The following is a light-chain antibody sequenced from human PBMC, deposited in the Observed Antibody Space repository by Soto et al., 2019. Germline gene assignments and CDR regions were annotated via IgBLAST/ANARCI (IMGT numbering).Light chain of an antibody. CDR1: SSDVGDYKY. CDR3: YSYAGSNNYV. CDR2: EVT. J-gene: IGLJ1*01. Sequence: QSALTQPPSASGSAGQSVTISCTGTSSDVGDYKYVSWYQQHPGKAPKLMIYEVTKRPSGVPHRFSGSKSGNTASLTVSGLQAEDEADYYCYSYAGSNNYVFGTGTKVTVL. V-gene: IGLV2-8*01.